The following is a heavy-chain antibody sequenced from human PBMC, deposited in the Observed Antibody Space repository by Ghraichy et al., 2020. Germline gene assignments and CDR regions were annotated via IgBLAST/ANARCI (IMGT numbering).Heavy chain of an antibody. CDR2: ISWNSGSI. V-gene: IGHV3-9*01. D-gene: IGHD6-13*01. J-gene: IGHJ4*02. Sequence: LSLPCAASGFTFDDYAMHWVRQAPGKGLEWVSGISWNSGSIGYADSVKGRFTISRDNAKNSLYLQMNSLRAEDTALYYCAKDLSAAAGPFDYWGQGTLVTVSS. CDR1: GFTFDDYA. CDR3: AKDLSAAAGPFDY.